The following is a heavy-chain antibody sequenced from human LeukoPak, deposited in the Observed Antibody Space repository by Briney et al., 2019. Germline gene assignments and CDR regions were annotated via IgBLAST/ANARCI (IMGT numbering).Heavy chain of an antibody. D-gene: IGHD2-15*01. Sequence: ASVKVSCKASGYTFTSYGIIWVRQAPGQGLEWMGWISAYNGNTNYAQKLQGRVTMTTDTSTSTAYMELRSLRSDDTAVYYCATYGLGYCSGGSCYSPLELDYWGQGTLVTVSS. CDR1: GYTFTSYG. CDR2: ISAYNGNT. J-gene: IGHJ4*02. CDR3: ATYGLGYCSGGSCYSPLELDY. V-gene: IGHV1-18*04.